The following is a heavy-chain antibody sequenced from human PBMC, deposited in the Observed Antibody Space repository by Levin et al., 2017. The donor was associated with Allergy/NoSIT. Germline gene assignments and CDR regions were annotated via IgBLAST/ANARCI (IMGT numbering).Heavy chain of an antibody. CDR1: GFTLSEYA. Sequence: LSLTCDASGFTLSEYAMSWVRQAPGKGLEWVSVITGGGFNTYYGDSVKGRFTVSRDNSKNTLYLELNSLRAEDTAVYYCAKKQGGTTGFSFDVWGQGTMVTVSS. D-gene: IGHD1-14*01. J-gene: IGHJ3*01. CDR3: AKKQGGTTGFSFDV. CDR2: ITGGGFNT. V-gene: IGHV3-23*01.